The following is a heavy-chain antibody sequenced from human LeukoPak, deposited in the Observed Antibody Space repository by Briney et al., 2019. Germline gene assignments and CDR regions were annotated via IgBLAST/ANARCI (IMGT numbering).Heavy chain of an antibody. CDR1: GFTFSSYA. CDR3: AKDFEYSGYSSSNFDY. CDR2: ISGSGGST. J-gene: IGHJ4*02. D-gene: IGHD6-13*01. Sequence: GGSLRLSCAASGFTFSSYAMSWVRQAPGKGLEWVSGISGSGGSTYYADSVKGRFTISRDNSKNTLFLQMNSLRAEDSAVYYCAKDFEYSGYSSSNFDYWGQGTLVTVSS. V-gene: IGHV3-23*01.